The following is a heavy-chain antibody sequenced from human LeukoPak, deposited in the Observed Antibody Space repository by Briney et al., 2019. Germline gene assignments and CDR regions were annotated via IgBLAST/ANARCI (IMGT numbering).Heavy chain of an antibody. Sequence: PGGSLRLSCAVSGITFSNAWMSWVRQAPGKGLEWVGLIKSKTDGGTTEYAAPVQGRFTISRDDSINTLFLQMNSLTTEDTAVYYCTTGYGAGWYSKTGDFWGRGTVVSVS. D-gene: IGHD6-19*01. CDR2: IKSKTDGGTT. CDR3: TTGYGAGWYSKTGDF. V-gene: IGHV3-15*01. CDR1: GITFSNAW. J-gene: IGHJ4*02.